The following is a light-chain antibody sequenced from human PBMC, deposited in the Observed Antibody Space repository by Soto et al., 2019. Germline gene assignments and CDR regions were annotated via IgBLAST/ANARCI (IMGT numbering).Light chain of an antibody. J-gene: IGKJ3*01. CDR2: DAS. V-gene: IGKV3-11*01. CDR3: QQRSNWPLT. CDR1: QSVGRY. Sequence: EIVLTQSPATLSLSPGERATLSCRASQSVGRYLAWFQQKAGQAPRLLIYDASNRATGIPARFSGSGSGTDFTLTISSLEPEDFAIYFCQQRSNWPLTFGPGTKVDIK.